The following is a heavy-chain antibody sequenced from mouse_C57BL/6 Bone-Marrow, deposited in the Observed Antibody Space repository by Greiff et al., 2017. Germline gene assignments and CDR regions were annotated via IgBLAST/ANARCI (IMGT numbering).Heavy chain of an antibody. J-gene: IGHJ3*01. Sequence: VQLQQPGAELVKPGASVKLSCKASGYPSPSYWMHWVKQRLGQGLEWIGMIHPNSGSTNYNEKFKSKATLTVAKSASTTYMQLSGLTSECSAVYYWARGAYWGQGTLVTVSA. CDR2: IHPNSGST. V-gene: IGHV1-64*01. CDR1: GYPSPSYW. CDR3: ARGAY.